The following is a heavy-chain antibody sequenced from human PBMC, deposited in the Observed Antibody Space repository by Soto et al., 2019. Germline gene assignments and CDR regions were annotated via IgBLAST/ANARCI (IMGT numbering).Heavy chain of an antibody. D-gene: IGHD1-26*01. CDR2: ISGSGGST. J-gene: IGHJ4*02. CDR3: AKVILRSYLCDY. V-gene: IGHV3-23*01. Sequence: EVQLLESGGGLVQPGGSLRLSCAASGFTFSSYAMSWVRQAPGKGLEWVSAISGSGGSTYCADSVKGRFTISRDNSKNTLYLQMNSLRAEDTAVYYCAKVILRSYLCDYWGQGTLVTVSS. CDR1: GFTFSSYA.